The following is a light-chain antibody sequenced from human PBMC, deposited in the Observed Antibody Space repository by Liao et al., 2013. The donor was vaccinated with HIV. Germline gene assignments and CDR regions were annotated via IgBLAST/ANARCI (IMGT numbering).Light chain of an antibody. Sequence: SYMLTQPPSVSVAPGKTATITCGGNNIGTKSVHWYQQKPGQAPVLVIYYDSDRPSGIPERFSGSNSGNTATLTISRVEAGDEADYYCQVWDSSSDHYVFGTGTKVTVL. J-gene: IGLJ1*01. CDR3: QVWDSSSDHYV. V-gene: IGLV3-21*01. CDR2: YDS. CDR1: NIGTKS.